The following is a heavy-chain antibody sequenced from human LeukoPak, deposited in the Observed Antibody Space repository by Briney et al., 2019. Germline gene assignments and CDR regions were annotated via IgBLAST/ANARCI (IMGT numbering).Heavy chain of an antibody. CDR1: GFTFSSYG. CDR3: AKDLSPGGY. D-gene: IGHD3-10*01. J-gene: IGHJ4*02. CDR2: ISGSGAST. Sequence: GGPLRLSCAASGFTFSSYGMSWVRQAPGKGLEWVSAISGSGASTYYADSVKGRFTISRDNSKNTLYLQMNSLRAEDTAVYYCAKDLSPGGYWGQGTLVTVSS. V-gene: IGHV3-23*01.